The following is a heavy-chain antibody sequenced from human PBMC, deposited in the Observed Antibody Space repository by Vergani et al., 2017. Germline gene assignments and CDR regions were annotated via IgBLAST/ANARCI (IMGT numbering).Heavy chain of an antibody. J-gene: IGHJ5*02. CDR3: ARFTQLLSNWFDP. Sequence: QVQLQESGPGLVKPSETLSLTCTVSGGSISSYYWSWIRQPPGKGLEWIGYIYYSGSTNYNPSLKSRVTISVDTSKNQFSLKLSSVTAADTAGYYCARFTQLLSNWFDPWGQGTLVTVSS. D-gene: IGHD2-2*01. CDR1: GGSISSYY. CDR2: IYYSGST. V-gene: IGHV4-59*01.